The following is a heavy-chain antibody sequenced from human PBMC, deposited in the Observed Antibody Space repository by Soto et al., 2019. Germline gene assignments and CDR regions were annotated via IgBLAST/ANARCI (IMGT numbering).Heavy chain of an antibody. V-gene: IGHV5-51*01. CDR2: IYPGDSDT. D-gene: IGHD2-21*01. Sequence: PGESLKISCKGSGYSFTSYWIGWVRQMPGKGLEWMGIIYPGDSDTRYSPSFQGQVTISADKSISTAYLQWSSLKASDTAMYYCARLGLAIRTDYYYYMDVWGKGTTVTVSS. CDR1: GYSFTSYW. J-gene: IGHJ6*03. CDR3: ARLGLAIRTDYYYYMDV.